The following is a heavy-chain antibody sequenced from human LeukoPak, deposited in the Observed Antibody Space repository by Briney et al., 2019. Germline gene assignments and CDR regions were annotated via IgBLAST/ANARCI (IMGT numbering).Heavy chain of an antibody. D-gene: IGHD3-10*01. CDR3: ARGLKDFGGFGELLPDYYYYGMDV. J-gene: IGHJ6*02. CDR1: GGSISSSSYY. V-gene: IGHV4-61*05. Sequence: KTSETLSLTCTVSGGSISSSSYYWGWIRQPPGKGLEWIGYIYYSGSTNYNPSLKSRVTISVDTSKNQFSLKLSSVTAADTAVYYCARGLKDFGGFGELLPDYYYYGMDVWGQGTTVTVSS. CDR2: IYYSGST.